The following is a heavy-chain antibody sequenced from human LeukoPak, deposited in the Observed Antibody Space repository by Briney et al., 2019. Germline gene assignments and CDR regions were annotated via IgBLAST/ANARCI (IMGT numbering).Heavy chain of an antibody. Sequence: PSETLSLTCAVYGGSFSGYYWSWIRQPPGKGLEWTGEINHSGSTNYNPSLKSRVTISVDTSKNQFSLKLSSVTAADTAVYYCARGGRFDPWGQGTLVTVSS. CDR2: INHSGST. V-gene: IGHV4-34*01. CDR1: GGSFSGYY. J-gene: IGHJ5*02. CDR3: ARGGRFDP.